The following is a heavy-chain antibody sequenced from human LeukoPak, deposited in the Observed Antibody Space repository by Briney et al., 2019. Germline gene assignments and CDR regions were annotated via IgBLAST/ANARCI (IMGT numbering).Heavy chain of an antibody. J-gene: IGHJ4*02. CDR2: MSSSGSTI. D-gene: IGHD1-26*01. CDR1: GFTFSDYY. CDR3: ARVGGSYLFEY. V-gene: IGHV3-11*01. Sequence: GGSLRLSCAASGFTFSDYYMSWIRLAPGKGLEWVSHMSSSGSTIHYADSVKGRFTISRDNAKNSLYVQMNSLRAEDTAVYYCARVGGSYLFEYWGQGTLVTVSS.